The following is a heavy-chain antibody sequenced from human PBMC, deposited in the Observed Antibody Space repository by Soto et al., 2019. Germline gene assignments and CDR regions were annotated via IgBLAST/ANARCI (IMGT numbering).Heavy chain of an antibody. V-gene: IGHV1-46*01. CDR3: ARVLWVDDAFDI. CDR1: GYTFTSYY. CDR2: INPSGGST. Sequence: ASVKVSCKASGYTFTSYYMHWVRQAPGQGLEWMGIINPSGGSTSYAQKFQGRVTMTRDTSTSTAYMELSSLRSEDTAVYYCARVLWVDDAFDIWGQGTMVTVSS. J-gene: IGHJ3*02. D-gene: IGHD1-26*01.